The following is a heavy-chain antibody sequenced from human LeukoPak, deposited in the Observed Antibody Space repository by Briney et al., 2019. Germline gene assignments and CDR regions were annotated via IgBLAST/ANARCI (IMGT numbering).Heavy chain of an antibody. V-gene: IGHV3-30*03. CDR2: ISYDGSNK. CDR3: AIKGPSAMASYYYYGMDV. CDR1: GFTFSSYG. Sequence: PGGSLRLSCAASGFTFSSYGMHWVRQAPGKGLEWVAVISYDGSNKYYADSVKGRFTISRDNSKNTLYLQMNSLRAEDTAVYCCAIKGPSAMASYYYYGMDVWGQGTTVTVSS. D-gene: IGHD5-18*01. J-gene: IGHJ6*02.